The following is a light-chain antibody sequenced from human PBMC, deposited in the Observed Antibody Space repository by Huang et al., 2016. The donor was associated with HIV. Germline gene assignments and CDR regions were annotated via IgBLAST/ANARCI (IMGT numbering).Light chain of an antibody. CDR1: QSVYSN. CDR2: DAS. Sequence: EIVMTQSPVTLSVSPGERATLSCRASQSVYSNLAWYQQKPGQAPRRIIYDASTRATGVPARFSGSGSGTEFTLTITSLQSEDFAVYYCQQYNNWPPITFGQGTRLEIK. CDR3: QQYNNWPPIT. J-gene: IGKJ5*01. V-gene: IGKV3-15*01.